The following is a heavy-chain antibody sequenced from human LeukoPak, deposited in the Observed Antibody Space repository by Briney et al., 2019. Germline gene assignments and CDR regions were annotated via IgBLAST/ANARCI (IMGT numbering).Heavy chain of an antibody. CDR3: ARDRNYFGSGSYKDY. V-gene: IGHV3-23*01. Sequence: PGGSLRLSCATSGFTLSSYAMSWVRQAPGKGLEWVSGISGSGGDAYYADSVKGRFTISRDNSKNTLYLQMNSLRDEDTAVYYCARDRNYFGSGSYKDYWGQGTLVTVSS. CDR1: GFTLSSYA. D-gene: IGHD3-10*01. CDR2: ISGSGGDA. J-gene: IGHJ4*02.